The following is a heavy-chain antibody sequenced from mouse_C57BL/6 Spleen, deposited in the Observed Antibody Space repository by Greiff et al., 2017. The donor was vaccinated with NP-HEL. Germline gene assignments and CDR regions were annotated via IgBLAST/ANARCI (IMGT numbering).Heavy chain of an antibody. Sequence: QVQLKESGAELARPGASVKLSCKASGYTFTSYGISWVKQRTGQGLEWIGEIYPRSGNTYYNEKFKGKATLTADKSSSTAYMELRSLTSEDSAVYFCARSDYSNYPDYWGQGTTLTVSS. CDR2: IYPRSGNT. CDR3: ARSDYSNYPDY. V-gene: IGHV1-81*01. CDR1: GYTFTSYG. D-gene: IGHD2-5*01. J-gene: IGHJ2*01.